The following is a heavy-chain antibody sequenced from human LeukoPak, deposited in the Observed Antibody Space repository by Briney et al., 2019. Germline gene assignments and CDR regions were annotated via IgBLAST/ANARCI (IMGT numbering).Heavy chain of an antibody. CDR1: GGTSSSYA. D-gene: IGHD6-13*01. CDR2: IIPIFGTA. V-gene: IGHV1-69*13. CDR3: ARQGELGAFDI. J-gene: IGHJ3*02. Sequence: ASVKVSCKASGGTSSSYAISWVRQAPGQGLEWMGGIIPIFGTANYAQKFQGRVTITADESTSTAYMELSSLRSEDTAVYYCARQGELGAFDIWGQGTMVTVSS.